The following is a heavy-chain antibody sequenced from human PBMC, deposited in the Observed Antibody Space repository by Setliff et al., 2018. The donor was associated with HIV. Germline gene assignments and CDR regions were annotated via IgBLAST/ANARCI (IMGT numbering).Heavy chain of an antibody. J-gene: IGHJ4*02. CDR2: INPSGST. CDR1: GGSFSGYY. D-gene: IGHD5-12*01. V-gene: IGHV4-34*01. Sequence: PSETLSLTCAVYGGSFSGYYWSWIRQPPGKGLEWIGEINPSGSTNYNPSLKSRVTISVDTSEYQFSLRLSSVTAADTAGYYCARSSWLVAVRFFDYWGQGTLVTVSS. CDR3: ARSSWLVAVRFFDY.